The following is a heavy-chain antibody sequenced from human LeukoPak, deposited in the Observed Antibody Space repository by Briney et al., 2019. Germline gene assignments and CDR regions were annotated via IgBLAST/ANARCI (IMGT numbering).Heavy chain of an antibody. J-gene: IGHJ4*02. CDR2: ITRNGGGT. CDR1: GFTFEDYG. D-gene: IGHD4-23*01. V-gene: IGHV3-20*04. Sequence: GGSLRLSCAASGFTFEDYGMSWVRQVPGKGLEWVSSITRNGGGTGDAESVKGRFTISRDNAKNSLFLQMNSLRPEDTAVYYCARGTTVVTPTHFDYWGQGTLVSVSS. CDR3: ARGTTVVTPTHFDY.